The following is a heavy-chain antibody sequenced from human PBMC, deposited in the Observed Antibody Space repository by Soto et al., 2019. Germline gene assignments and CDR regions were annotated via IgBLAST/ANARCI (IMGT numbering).Heavy chain of an antibody. CDR2: IYYSGST. CDR1: GGSVSSGSYY. Sequence: SETLSLTCTVSGGSVSSGSYYWSWIRQPPGKGLEWIGYIYYSGSTNYNPSLKSRVTISVDTSKNQFSLKLSSVTAADTAVYYCARDSCSGGSCYDYWGQGTLVTVSS. CDR3: ARDSCSGGSCYDY. D-gene: IGHD2-15*01. V-gene: IGHV4-61*01. J-gene: IGHJ4*02.